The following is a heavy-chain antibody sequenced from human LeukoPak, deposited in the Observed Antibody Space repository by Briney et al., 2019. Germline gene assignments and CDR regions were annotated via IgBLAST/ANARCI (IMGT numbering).Heavy chain of an antibody. CDR1: GFTFSSYS. Sequence: GGSLRLSCAASGFTFSSYSMNWVRQAPGKGLEWVSSISSSSSYIYYAGSVKGRFTISRDNAKNSPYLQMNSLRAEDTAVYYCARLTGDPADYWGQGTLVTVSS. CDR2: ISSSSSYI. CDR3: ARLTGDPADY. J-gene: IGHJ4*02. D-gene: IGHD7-27*01. V-gene: IGHV3-21*01.